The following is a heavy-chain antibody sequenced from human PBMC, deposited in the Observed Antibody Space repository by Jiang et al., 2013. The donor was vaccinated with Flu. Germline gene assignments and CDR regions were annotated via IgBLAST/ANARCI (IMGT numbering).Heavy chain of an antibody. Sequence: KPTQTLTLTCTLSGFSVSTSGVAVGWIRQPPGKVLEWLALIYWDDDKRYSPSLKSRLTISKDTSKNQVVLTMTNVDPVDTATYYCAHRGYDSSGYLNWFDPWGQGTLVTVSS. CDR2: IYWDDDK. CDR3: AHRGYDSSGYLNWFDP. D-gene: IGHD3-22*01. CDR1: GFSVSTSGVA. J-gene: IGHJ5*02. V-gene: IGHV2-5*02.